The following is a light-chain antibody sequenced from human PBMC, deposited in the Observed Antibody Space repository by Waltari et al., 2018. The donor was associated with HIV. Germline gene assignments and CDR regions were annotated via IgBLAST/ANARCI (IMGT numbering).Light chain of an antibody. J-gene: IGLJ3*02. Sequence: SYVLTQPPSVSVAPGTPARIPCGGDHLRLKSVHWSQQNPGQAPVLVVYEDSDRRSGIPERFSGSNSGYTATLTISRVGAGDEADYYCQVWDSFSDHWVFGGGTKLTVL. CDR3: QVWDSFSDHWV. V-gene: IGLV3-21*01. CDR1: HLRLKS. CDR2: EDS.